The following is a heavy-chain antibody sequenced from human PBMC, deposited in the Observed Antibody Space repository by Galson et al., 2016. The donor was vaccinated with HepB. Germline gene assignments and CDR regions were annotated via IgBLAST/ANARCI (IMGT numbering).Heavy chain of an antibody. Sequence: SLRLSCAASGFTFSSYGVDWVRQAPGKGLEWVLSVYSDGSTYYGDSVKGRFIISRDNSTNTLYLQMNNLRVEDTAVYYCAKYRGFDWKYFFGSWGQGTLVTVSS. V-gene: IGHV3-23*01. J-gene: IGHJ5*01. CDR1: GFTFSSYG. CDR2: VYSDGST. CDR3: AKYRGFDWKYFFGS. D-gene: IGHD5-12*01.